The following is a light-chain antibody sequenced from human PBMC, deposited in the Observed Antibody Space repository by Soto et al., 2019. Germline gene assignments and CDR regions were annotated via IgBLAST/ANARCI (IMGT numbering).Light chain of an antibody. CDR1: SSDVGTYNY. Sequence: QSALTQPASVSGSPGQSITISCTGTSSDVGTYNYVSWYQQHSGKAPKLMIYEVSNRPSGVSNRFSGPKSGNTASLTISGLQAEDEADYYCSAYTSSLTLYVFGSGTKLTVL. CDR2: EVS. V-gene: IGLV2-14*01. J-gene: IGLJ1*01. CDR3: SAYTSSLTLYV.